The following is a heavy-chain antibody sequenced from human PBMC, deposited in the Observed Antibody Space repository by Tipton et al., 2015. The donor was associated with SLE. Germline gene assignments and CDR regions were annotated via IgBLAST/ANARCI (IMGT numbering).Heavy chain of an antibody. CDR1: GFSFSGYD. V-gene: IGHV3-74*01. D-gene: IGHD1-26*01. J-gene: IGHJ3*02. Sequence: SLRLSCAASGFSFSGYDMNWVRQTPGKGLVGVSRVYTDGVTTDCADSVRGRFTISRDNAKNTVYLQMNSLTVEDTALYYCARGILGDPVAFDMWGQGTMAIVSS. CDR3: ARGILGDPVAFDM. CDR2: VYTDGVTT.